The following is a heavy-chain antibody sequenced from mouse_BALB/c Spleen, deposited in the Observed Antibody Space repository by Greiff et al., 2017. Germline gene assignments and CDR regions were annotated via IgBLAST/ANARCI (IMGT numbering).Heavy chain of an antibody. Sequence: EVQLQQSGAELVKPGASVKLSCTASGFNIKDTYMHWVKQRPEQGLEWIGRIDTANGTTKSDPKFQGKATITADTSSNTAYLQLSSLTSEDTAVDDCASSTMIYAMEDWGQGTSVTVSA. J-gene: IGHJ4*01. CDR3: ASSTMIYAMED. V-gene: IGHV14-3*02. CDR2: IDTANGTT. D-gene: IGHD2-4*01. CDR1: GFNIKDTY.